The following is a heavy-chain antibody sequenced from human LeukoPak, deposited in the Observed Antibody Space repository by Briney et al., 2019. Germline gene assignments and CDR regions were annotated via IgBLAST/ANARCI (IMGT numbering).Heavy chain of an antibody. CDR2: IKSKTDGGTT. D-gene: IGHD3-9*01. V-gene: IGHV3-15*01. CDR1: GFTFSNAW. J-gene: IGHJ6*02. Sequence: PGGSLRLSCAASGFTFSNAWMSWVRQAPGKGLEWVGRIKSKTDGGTTDYAAPVKGRFTISRDDSKNTLYLQMNSLKTEDTAVYYCTTVRSRLRYFDWRSQYGMDVWGQGTTVTVSS. CDR3: TTVRSRLRYFDWRSQYGMDV.